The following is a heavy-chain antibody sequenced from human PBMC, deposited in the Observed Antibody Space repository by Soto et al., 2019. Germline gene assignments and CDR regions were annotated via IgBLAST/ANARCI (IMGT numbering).Heavy chain of an antibody. CDR2: IKSKTDGGTT. V-gene: IGHV3-15*07. CDR3: TTGNYDFWSGYTEDYYYYGMDV. Sequence: GGSLRLSCAASGFTFSNAWMNWVRQAPGKGLEWVGRIKSKTDGGTTDYAAPVKGRFTISSDDSKNTLYLQMNSLKTEDTAVYYCTTGNYDFWSGYTEDYYYYGMDVWGQGTTVTVS. CDR1: GFTFSNAW. D-gene: IGHD3-3*01. J-gene: IGHJ6*02.